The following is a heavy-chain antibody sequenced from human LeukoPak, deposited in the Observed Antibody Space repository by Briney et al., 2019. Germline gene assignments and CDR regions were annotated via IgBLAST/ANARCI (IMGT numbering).Heavy chain of an antibody. CDR3: ARDPGYNYGFDY. D-gene: IGHD5-18*01. J-gene: IGHJ4*02. Sequence: GGSLRLSCAASGFPVSDNYMSWVRQAPGKGLEWVSIIYSDGTTYYADSVKGRFTISRDNSKNSLYLQMNSLRAEDTAVYYCARDPGYNYGFDYWGQGTLVTVSS. CDR2: IYSDGTT. CDR1: GFPVSDNY. V-gene: IGHV3-66*01.